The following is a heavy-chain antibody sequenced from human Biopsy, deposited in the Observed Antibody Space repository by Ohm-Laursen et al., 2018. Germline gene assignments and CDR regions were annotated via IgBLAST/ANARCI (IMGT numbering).Heavy chain of an antibody. V-gene: IGHV1-69*06. CDR3: ATDGAGSYNEN. CDR1: GGTFSNYG. CDR2: NIPILGTG. J-gene: IGHJ4*02. D-gene: IGHD3-10*01. Sequence: ASVKVSCNAPGGTFSNYGVNWVRQAPGQGLEWLGGNIPILGTGNYAQKFQDRVTVAADTSTSTATMELRSLRSDDTAAYYCATDGAGSYNENWGQGTLVSVSS.